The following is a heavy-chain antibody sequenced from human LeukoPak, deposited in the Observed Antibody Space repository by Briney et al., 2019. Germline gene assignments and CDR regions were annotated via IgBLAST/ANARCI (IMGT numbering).Heavy chain of an antibody. J-gene: IGHJ4*02. CDR1: RDSVSNDKFC. CDR2: VYYSGST. CDR3: ARLGWWDS. V-gene: IGHV4-39*01. Sequence: SETLSLTCTVSRDSVSNDKFCWGWIRQPPGEGLEWIGSVYYSGSTYYNPSLNSRVTISVDTSKNQFSLKLSSVTAADTAVYYCARLGWWDSWGQGTLVTVSS. D-gene: IGHD2-15*01.